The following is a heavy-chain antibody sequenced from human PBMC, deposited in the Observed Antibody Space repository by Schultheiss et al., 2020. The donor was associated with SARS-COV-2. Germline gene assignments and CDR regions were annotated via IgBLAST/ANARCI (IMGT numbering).Heavy chain of an antibody. D-gene: IGHD4-17*01. V-gene: IGHV3-30*12. CDR3: ARFYGDYEGFDY. CDR1: GFTFSSYG. CDR2: ISYDGSNK. Sequence: GGSLRLSCAASGFTFSSYGMHWVRQAPGKGLEWVAVISYDGSNKYYADSVKGRFTISRDNSKNTLYLQMNSLRAEDTAVYYCARFYGDYEGFDYWGQGTLVTVSS. J-gene: IGHJ4*02.